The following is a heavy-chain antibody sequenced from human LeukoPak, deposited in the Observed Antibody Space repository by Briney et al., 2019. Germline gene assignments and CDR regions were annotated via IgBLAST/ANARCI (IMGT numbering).Heavy chain of an antibody. J-gene: IGHJ4*02. CDR1: GDSIDSSTYF. D-gene: IGHD1-26*01. Sequence: SETLPLTCTVSGDSIDSSTYFWGWIRQSPGKGLEWIATIYHSGDTFYTPSLQSRVTISVDIIKNQFSLKVNSVTAADTAVYYCARRGVGASPFDFWGQGTLVTVS. CDR3: ARRGVGASPFDF. CDR2: IYHSGDT. V-gene: IGHV4-39*01.